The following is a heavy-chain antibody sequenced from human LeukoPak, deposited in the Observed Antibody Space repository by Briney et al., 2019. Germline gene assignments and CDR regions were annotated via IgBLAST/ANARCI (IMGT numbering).Heavy chain of an antibody. CDR3: ATGGYCGGDCYSRSFDL. Sequence: GGSLRLSCAASGFGFSTYSMNWVHQAPGKGLEWVSSISSSSIYIYHADSVKGRFTISRDNAKNSLYLQMNSLRAEDTAVYYCATGGYCGGDCYSRSFDLWGRGTLVTVSS. J-gene: IGHJ2*01. CDR1: GFGFSTYS. V-gene: IGHV3-21*01. CDR2: ISSSSIYI. D-gene: IGHD2-21*02.